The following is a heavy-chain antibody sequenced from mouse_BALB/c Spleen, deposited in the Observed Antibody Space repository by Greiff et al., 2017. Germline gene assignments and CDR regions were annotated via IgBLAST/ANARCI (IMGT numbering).Heavy chain of an antibody. CDR1: GYSITSGYY. D-gene: IGHD2-3*01. CDR3: AWLLRGWCAY. J-gene: IGHJ3*01. Sequence: ESGPGLVKPSQSLSLTCSVTGYSITSGYYWNWIRQFPGNKLEWMGYISYDGSNYYNPSLKNRISITRDTSKNQFFLKLNSVTTEDTATYYCAWLLRGWCAYWGQGTLVTVSA. V-gene: IGHV3-6*02. CDR2: ISYDGSN.